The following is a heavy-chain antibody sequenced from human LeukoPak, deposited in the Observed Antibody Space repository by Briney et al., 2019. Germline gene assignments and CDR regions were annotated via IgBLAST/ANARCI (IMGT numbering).Heavy chain of an antibody. CDR1: GGSISSYY. D-gene: IGHD3-10*01. Sequence: PSETLSLTCTVSGGSISSYYWSWIRQPPGKGLEWIGYFSYSGSGSTNYNPSLKSRVTISVDTSKNQFSLKLSSVTAADTAVFYCARGPVPGSGRYRFDYWGQGTLVTASS. J-gene: IGHJ4*02. CDR3: ARGPVPGSGRYRFDY. CDR2: FSYSGSGST. V-gene: IGHV4-59*01.